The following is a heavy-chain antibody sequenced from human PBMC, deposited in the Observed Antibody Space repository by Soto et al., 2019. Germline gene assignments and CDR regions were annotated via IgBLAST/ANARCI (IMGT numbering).Heavy chain of an antibody. Sequence: GGSLILSCAASGFTFSSYAMHWVRQAPGKGLEWVAVISYDGSNKYYADSVKGRFTISRDNSKNTLYLQMNSLRAEDTAVYYCARHRYCSGATCYHLDNWFDPWGQGTLVTVSS. J-gene: IGHJ5*02. CDR1: GFTFSSYA. CDR2: ISYDGSNK. V-gene: IGHV3-30-3*01. D-gene: IGHD2-15*01. CDR3: ARHRYCSGATCYHLDNWFDP.